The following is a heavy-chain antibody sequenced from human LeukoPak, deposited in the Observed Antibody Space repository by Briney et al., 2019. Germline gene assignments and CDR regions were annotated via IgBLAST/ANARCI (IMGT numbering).Heavy chain of an antibody. D-gene: IGHD3-10*01. Sequence: ASVKVSCKASGYTFTGYYMHWVRQAPGQGLEWMGWINLNSGGTNYAQKFQGRVTMTRDTSISTAYMELSRLRSDDTAVYYCASKYYYGSGSYYNAAFDIWGQGTMVTVSS. CDR3: ASKYYYGSGSYYNAAFDI. V-gene: IGHV1-2*02. J-gene: IGHJ3*02. CDR2: INLNSGGT. CDR1: GYTFTGYY.